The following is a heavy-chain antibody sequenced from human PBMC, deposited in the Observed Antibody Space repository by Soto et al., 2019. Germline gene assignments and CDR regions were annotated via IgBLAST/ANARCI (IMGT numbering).Heavy chain of an antibody. V-gene: IGHV3-11*01. CDR2: ISGRGGTI. CDR3: ARTTWELGVRFDY. J-gene: IGHJ4*02. Sequence: QVQLVESGGGLVRPGGSLRLSCAASGFPFSDFYMTWIRRAPGRGLQCLSYISGRGGTIYYADSVKGRFTISRDNAKTSLDLQMDGLRGDDTGVYYCARTTWELGVRFDYWGQGALVTVSS. D-gene: IGHD1-26*01. CDR1: GFPFSDFY.